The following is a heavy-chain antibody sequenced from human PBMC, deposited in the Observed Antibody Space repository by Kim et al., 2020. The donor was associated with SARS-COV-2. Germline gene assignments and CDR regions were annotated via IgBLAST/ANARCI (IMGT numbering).Heavy chain of an antibody. CDR2: GRT. V-gene: IGHV4-31*02. D-gene: IGHD3-3*01. Sequence: GRTYHTPSLKSRVTISVDTSKNQFSLKLSSVTAADTAVYYCARGGRITILWGQGTLVTVSS. CDR3: ARGGRITIL. J-gene: IGHJ4*02.